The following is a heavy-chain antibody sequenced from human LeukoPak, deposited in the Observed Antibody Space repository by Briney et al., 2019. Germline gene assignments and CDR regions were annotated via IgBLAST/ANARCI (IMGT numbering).Heavy chain of an antibody. CDR1: GGSISSYY. CDR2: IYYSGST. D-gene: IGHD3-9*01. V-gene: IGHV4-59*01. Sequence: SETLSLTCTVSGGSISSYYWSWLRQPPGKGLEWIGYIYYSGSTNYNPSLKSRVTISVDTSKNQFSLKLSSVTAADTAVYYCARDNILAGYFVFDPWGQGTLVTVSS. CDR3: ARDNILAGYFVFDP. J-gene: IGHJ5*02.